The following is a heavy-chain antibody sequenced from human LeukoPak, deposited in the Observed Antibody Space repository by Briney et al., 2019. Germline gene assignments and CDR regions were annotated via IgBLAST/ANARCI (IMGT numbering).Heavy chain of an antibody. D-gene: IGHD3-10*01. CDR3: ARYYGSGRGYYGLDV. CDR2: IPYDGSNK. Sequence: GGSLRLSCEASGFTFSTYGMHWVRQAPGKGREGITHIPYDGSNKYYADSVKGGFTISRDNSKNTLYLQMNSLRAEDTAVYYCARYYGSGRGYYGLDVWGQGTTVTVFS. CDR1: GFTFSTYG. J-gene: IGHJ6*02. V-gene: IGHV3-30*03.